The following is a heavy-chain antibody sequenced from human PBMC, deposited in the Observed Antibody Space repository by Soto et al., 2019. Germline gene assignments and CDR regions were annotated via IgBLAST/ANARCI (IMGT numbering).Heavy chain of an antibody. V-gene: IGHV3-23*01. CDR3: AKDRSYYDSSGYSYYGMDV. Sequence: EVQLLESGGGLVQPGGSLRLSCAASGFTFSSYAMSWVRRAPGKGLEWVSTISGSGDSTYYADSVKGRFTISRDNSKNTLYLQMNSLSAEDTALYYCAKDRSYYDSSGYSYYGMDVWGQGTTVTVSS. J-gene: IGHJ6*02. D-gene: IGHD3-22*01. CDR1: GFTFSSYA. CDR2: ISGSGDST.